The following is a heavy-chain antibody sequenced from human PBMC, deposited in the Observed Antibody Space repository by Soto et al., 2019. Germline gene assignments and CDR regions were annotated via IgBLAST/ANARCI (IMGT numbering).Heavy chain of an antibody. D-gene: IGHD2-21*02. CDR3: AKVTAMMDYDAFDI. V-gene: IGHV3-30*18. CDR1: GFTFSSYG. Sequence: QVQLVESGGGVVQPGRSLRLSCAASGFTFSSYGMHWVRQAPGKGLEWVAVISYDGSNKYYADSVKGRFTIPRDNSKNTLYLQMNSLRAEDTAVYYCAKVTAMMDYDAFDIWGQGTMVTVSS. J-gene: IGHJ3*02. CDR2: ISYDGSNK.